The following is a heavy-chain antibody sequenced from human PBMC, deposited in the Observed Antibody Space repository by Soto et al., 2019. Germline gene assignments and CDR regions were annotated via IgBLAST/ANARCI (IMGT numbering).Heavy chain of an antibody. J-gene: IGHJ4*02. D-gene: IGHD3-22*01. V-gene: IGHV3-21*04. CDR1: GFTFNNYG. Sequence: GGSLRLSCVVSGFTFNNYGINWVRQAPGKGLEWVSTVSKSDYTYYSDSVKGRFTISRDNAKNTVSLHMNTLRAEDTAVYYCAREDSIIIPALSDFWGQGTLVTVSS. CDR2: VSKSDYT. CDR3: AREDSIIIPALSDF.